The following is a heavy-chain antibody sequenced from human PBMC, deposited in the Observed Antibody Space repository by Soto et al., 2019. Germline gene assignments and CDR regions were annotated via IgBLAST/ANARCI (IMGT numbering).Heavy chain of an antibody. J-gene: IGHJ4*02. CDR2: IYYSGST. V-gene: IGHV4-59*01. Sequence: SETLSLTCTVSGGSISSYYWSWIRQPPGKGLEWIGYIYYSGSTNYNPSLKSRVTISVDTSKNQFSLKLSSVTAADTAVYYCARFTPNVVLVAEYFDYWGQGTLVTVSS. CDR1: GGSISSYY. CDR3: ARFTPNVVLVAEYFDY. D-gene: IGHD2-15*01.